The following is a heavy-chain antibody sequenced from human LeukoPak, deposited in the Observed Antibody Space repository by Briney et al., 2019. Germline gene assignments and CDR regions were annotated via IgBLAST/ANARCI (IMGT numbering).Heavy chain of an antibody. CDR3: AKDLRGSSWYDAFDI. D-gene: IGHD6-13*01. V-gene: IGHV3-23*01. Sequence: GGSLRLSCAASGFTFSSYAMSWVCQAPGKGLEWVAAISGSGGSTYYADSVKGRFTISRDNSKNTLYLQMNSLRAEDTAVYYCAKDLRGSSWYDAFDIWGQGTMVTVSS. CDR2: ISGSGGST. J-gene: IGHJ3*02. CDR1: GFTFSSYA.